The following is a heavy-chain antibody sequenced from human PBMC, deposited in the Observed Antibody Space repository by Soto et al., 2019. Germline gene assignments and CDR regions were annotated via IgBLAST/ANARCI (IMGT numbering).Heavy chain of an antibody. CDR2: ISSNGGRT. Sequence: EVQLLESGGGLEQPGESLRLSCAAPGFTFGNYFMNWVRQAPGKGLEWVSDISSNGGRTHYADSVRGRFTISRDNSRNTLYLQMSSLRAEDTALYYCAKDLHWYGMDVWGQGTTVTVSS. CDR3: AKDLHWYGMDV. J-gene: IGHJ6*02. CDR1: GFTFGNYF. D-gene: IGHD1-1*01. V-gene: IGHV3-23*01.